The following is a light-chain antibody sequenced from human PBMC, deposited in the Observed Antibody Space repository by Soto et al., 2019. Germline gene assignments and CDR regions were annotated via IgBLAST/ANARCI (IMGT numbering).Light chain of an antibody. V-gene: IGKV1-5*01. J-gene: IGKJ1*01. Sequence: VHMTQSASSLSASVGYRVTITCRASQSISSWLAWYQQKPGKAPKLLIYDASSLESGVPSRFSGIGSGTEFTLTISSLKPDDFATYYCQQYNSYWTFGQGTKVDIK. CDR2: DAS. CDR3: QQYNSYWT. CDR1: QSISSW.